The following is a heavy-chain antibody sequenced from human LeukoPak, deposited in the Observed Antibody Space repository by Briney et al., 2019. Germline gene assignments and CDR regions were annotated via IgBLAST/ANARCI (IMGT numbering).Heavy chain of an antibody. J-gene: IGHJ4*02. CDR3: ARASDAPASI. CDR2: INGDGSAK. CDR1: GFTFSNYW. Sequence: GESLRLSCAASGFTFSNYWMTWVRQGPGRGLEWVANINGDGSAKFYMGSVKGRFTTSRDNAKSSLYLQMNSLRAEDTAVYYCARASDAPASIWGQGILVTVSS. D-gene: IGHD2-2*01. V-gene: IGHV3-7*01.